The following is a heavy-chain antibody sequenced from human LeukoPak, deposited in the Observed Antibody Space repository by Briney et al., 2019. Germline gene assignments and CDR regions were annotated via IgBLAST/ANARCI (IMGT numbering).Heavy chain of an antibody. J-gene: IGHJ4*02. Sequence: GGSLRLACAASGFTFSSYGIHWVRQAPGKVLEWVAVISYDVSNKYYADSVKGPFTISRDNPKKTLYLQMSSLRAEDTAVYYCAKDWMAGSYYFDYWGQGTLVTVSS. CDR1: GFTFSSYG. D-gene: IGHD6-19*01. CDR3: AKDWMAGSYYFDY. V-gene: IGHV3-30*18. CDR2: ISYDVSNK.